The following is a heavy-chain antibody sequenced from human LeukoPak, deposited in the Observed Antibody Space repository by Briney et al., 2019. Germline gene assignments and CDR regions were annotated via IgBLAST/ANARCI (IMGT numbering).Heavy chain of an antibody. CDR2: IRYDGSNK. J-gene: IGHJ4*02. Sequence: GGSLRLSCAASGFTFSSYGMHWVRQAPGKGLEWVAFIRYDGSNKYYADSVKGRFTISRDNSKNTLYLQMNSLRAEDTAVYYCAKDDVLRFGERAIDYWGQGTLVTVSS. CDR1: GFTFSSYG. CDR3: AKDDVLRFGERAIDY. D-gene: IGHD3-10*01. V-gene: IGHV3-30*02.